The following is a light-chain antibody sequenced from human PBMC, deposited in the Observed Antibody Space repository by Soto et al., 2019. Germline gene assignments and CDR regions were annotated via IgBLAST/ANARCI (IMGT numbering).Light chain of an antibody. CDR2: DVI. CDR1: STDVGGYKY. Sequence: QSALTQPRLVSGSPGQSVTISCTGTSTDVGGYKYVSWYQQHPGKAPKLMIFDVIKRPSGVPDRFSGSKSGNTASLTISGLQAEDEADYYCCSYAGSYIYVFGTGTKLTVL. V-gene: IGLV2-11*01. CDR3: CSYAGSYIYV. J-gene: IGLJ1*01.